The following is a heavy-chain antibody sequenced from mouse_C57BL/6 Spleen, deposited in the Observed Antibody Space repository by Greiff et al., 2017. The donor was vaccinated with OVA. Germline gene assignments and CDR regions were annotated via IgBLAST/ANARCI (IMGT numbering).Heavy chain of an antibody. J-gene: IGHJ2*01. V-gene: IGHV5-6*01. CDR2: ISSGGSYT. Sequence: EVQGVESGGDLVKPGGSLKLSCAASGFTFSSYGMSWVRQTPDKRLEWVATISSGGSYTYYPDSVKGRFTISRDNAKNTLYLQMSSLKSEDTAMYYCARHLDRDFDYWGQGTTLTVSS. CDR3: ARHLDRDFDY. CDR1: GFTFSSYG.